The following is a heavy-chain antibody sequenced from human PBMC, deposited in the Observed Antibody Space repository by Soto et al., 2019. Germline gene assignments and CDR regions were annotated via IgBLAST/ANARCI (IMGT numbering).Heavy chain of an antibody. J-gene: IGHJ4*02. CDR1: CGSFIGYF. Sequence: PSETLSLTCALSCGSFIGYFWSWIRQSPAKGLEWIGEINDSGNTYYNPSFRSRLTISVDTSTSQISLRLTSVTAADSAVYYCQGGDFWGQGTRVTVSS. CDR3: QGGDF. D-gene: IGHD3-16*01. CDR2: INDSGNT. V-gene: IGHV4-34*01.